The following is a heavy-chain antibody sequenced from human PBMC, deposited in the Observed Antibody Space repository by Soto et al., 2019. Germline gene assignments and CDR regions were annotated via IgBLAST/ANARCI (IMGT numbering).Heavy chain of an antibody. Sequence: SETLSLTCTVSGGSISSGGYYWSWIRQHPGKGLEWIGYIYYSGSTYYNPSLKSRVTISVDTSKNQFSLKLSSLRSEDTAVYYCAGAATAISHNWFDPWGQGTLVTVSS. CDR3: AGAATAISHNWFDP. J-gene: IGHJ5*02. V-gene: IGHV4-31*03. CDR2: IYYSGST. CDR1: GGSISSGGYY. D-gene: IGHD2-21*02.